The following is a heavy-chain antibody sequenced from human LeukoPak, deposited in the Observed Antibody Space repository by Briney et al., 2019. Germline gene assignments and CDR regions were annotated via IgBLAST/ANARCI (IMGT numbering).Heavy chain of an antibody. CDR2: ISSSSSYI. CDR1: GFTFSSYS. V-gene: IGHV3-21*04. CDR3: ARDSPVLRYFDWLPQYYYYGMDV. D-gene: IGHD3-9*01. Sequence: GGSLRLSCAASGFTFSSYSMNWVRQAPGKGLEWVSSISSSSSYIYYADSVKGRFTISRDNAKNSLYLQMNSLRAEDTAVYYCARDSPVLRYFDWLPQYYYYGMDVWGQGTTVTVSS. J-gene: IGHJ6*02.